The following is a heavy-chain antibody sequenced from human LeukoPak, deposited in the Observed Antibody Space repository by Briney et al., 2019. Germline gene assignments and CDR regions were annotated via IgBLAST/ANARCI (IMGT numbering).Heavy chain of an antibody. CDR1: GYTFTGYY. J-gene: IGHJ5*02. V-gene: IGHV1-2*02. Sequence: ASVKVSCKASGYTFTGYYIHWVRQAPGQGPEGMGWINPDSGGTNYAQKFQGRVTMSRDTSISTAYMEVSRLRSDDTAVYYCAREPIVLVPAAIFNWFDPWGQGTLVTVSS. D-gene: IGHD2-2*02. CDR2: INPDSGGT. CDR3: AREPIVLVPAAIFNWFDP.